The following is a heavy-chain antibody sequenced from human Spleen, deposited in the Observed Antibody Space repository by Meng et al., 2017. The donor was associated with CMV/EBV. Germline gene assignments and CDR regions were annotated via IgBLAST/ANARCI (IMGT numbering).Heavy chain of an antibody. V-gene: IGHV4-39*07. CDR1: GGSISSSSYY. Sequence: SETLSLTCTVSGGSISSSSYYWGWIRQPPGKGLEWIGSIYYSGSTYYNPSLKSRVTISVDTSKNQFSLKLSSVTAADTAVYYCAREDTYSSSRLDYWGQGTLVTVSS. J-gene: IGHJ4*02. D-gene: IGHD6-13*01. CDR3: AREDTYSSSRLDY. CDR2: IYYSGST.